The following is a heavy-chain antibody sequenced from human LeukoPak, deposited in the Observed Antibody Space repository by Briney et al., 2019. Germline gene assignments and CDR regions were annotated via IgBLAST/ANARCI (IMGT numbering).Heavy chain of an antibody. D-gene: IGHD3-10*01. J-gene: IGHJ4*02. CDR2: IWYDGSNK. CDR1: GFTFSSYG. Sequence: GGSLRLSCAASGFTFSSYGMHWVRQAPGKGLEWVAVIWYDGSNKYYADSVKGRFTISRDNSKNTLYLQMNSLRAEDTAVHYCARNKWFGESTPFDYWGQGTLVTVSS. CDR3: ARNKWFGESTPFDY. V-gene: IGHV3-33*01.